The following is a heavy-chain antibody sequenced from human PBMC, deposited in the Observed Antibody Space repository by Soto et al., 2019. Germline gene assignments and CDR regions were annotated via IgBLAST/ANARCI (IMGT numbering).Heavy chain of an antibody. D-gene: IGHD3-9*01. CDR3: ARDRGYDTDDYYYNAMPV. CDR2: IRGFSPYT. Sequence: GVSLRRSCLAAGFTFRNYPMNWVRQGPGKVLESVSAIRGFSPYTFCADSLKGRFTSSRENDKSSMYLHMNSLKAEDSAVYYCARDRGYDTDDYYYNAMPVRGHATTV. V-gene: IGHV3-21*01. CDR1: GFTFRNYP. J-gene: IGHJ6*02.